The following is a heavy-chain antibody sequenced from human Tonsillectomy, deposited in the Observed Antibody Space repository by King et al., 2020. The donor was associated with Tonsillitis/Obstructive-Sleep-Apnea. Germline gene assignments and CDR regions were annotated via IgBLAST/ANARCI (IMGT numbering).Heavy chain of an antibody. D-gene: IGHD4-11*01. CDR2: ISVYNGNT. J-gene: IGHJ5*02. V-gene: IGHV1-18*01. Sequence: VQLVESGPEVKKPGASVKVSCKTSGYTFSNSGISWVRQAPGQGLEWMGWISVYNGNTHYAQRFQDRVTMTTDIYTTTAFMELRSLRSDDTAVYYCARENDYTWFDPWGQGTLVTVSS. CDR3: ARENDYTWFDP. CDR1: GYTFSNSG.